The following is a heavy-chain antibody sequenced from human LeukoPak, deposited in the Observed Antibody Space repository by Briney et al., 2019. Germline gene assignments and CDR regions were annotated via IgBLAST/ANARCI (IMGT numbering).Heavy chain of an antibody. J-gene: IGHJ6*03. Sequence: SQTLSLTCTVSGGSISSGGYYWSWIRQHPGKGLEWIGYIYYSGSTYYNPSLKSRVTISVDTSKNQFSLKLSSVTAADTAVYYCARDLTGTTDRYYYMDVWGKGTTVTVSS. CDR2: IYYSGST. CDR3: ARDLTGTTDRYYYMDV. D-gene: IGHD1-7*01. CDR1: GGSISSGGYY. V-gene: IGHV4-31*03.